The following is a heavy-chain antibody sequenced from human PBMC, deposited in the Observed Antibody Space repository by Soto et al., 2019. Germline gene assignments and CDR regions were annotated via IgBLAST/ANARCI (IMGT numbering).Heavy chain of an antibody. D-gene: IGHD2-2*01. CDR1: GYTITDYD. V-gene: IGHV1-2*02. CDR3: ARGYCRSTSCYWEDWFDP. J-gene: IGHJ5*02. Sequence: QVQLVQSGAEVKKPGASVKVSCKASGYTITDYDIHWVRQAPGQGLEWMGWINPNRGDTNYAQKFQGRVTMTRETSISTAYMELSRLGSDDTAVYYCARGYCRSTSCYWEDWFDPWGQGTLVTVSS. CDR2: INPNRGDT.